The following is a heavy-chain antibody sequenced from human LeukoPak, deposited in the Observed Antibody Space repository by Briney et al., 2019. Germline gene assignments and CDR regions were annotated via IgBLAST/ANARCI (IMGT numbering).Heavy chain of an antibody. CDR1: GFTFRSYG. Sequence: GRSLRLSCAASGFTFRSYGMHWVGQAPGKGLEWVAVIWYDGSNKYYTDSVKGRFTISRDNTKNTLYLQMNSLRAEDTAVYYCAREVAYSSFFEAFDIWGQGTMVTVSS. J-gene: IGHJ3*02. D-gene: IGHD6-6*01. V-gene: IGHV3-33*01. CDR2: IWYDGSNK. CDR3: AREVAYSSFFEAFDI.